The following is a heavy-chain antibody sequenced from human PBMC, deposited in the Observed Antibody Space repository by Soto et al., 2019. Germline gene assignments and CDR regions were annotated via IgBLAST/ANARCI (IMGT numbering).Heavy chain of an antibody. CDR3: ASQRAHIYDFWSGYYHSYFDY. CDR2: IYYSGST. Sequence: PSETLSLTCTVSGGSISSYYWSWIRQPPGKGLEWIGYIYYSGSTNYNPSLKSRVTISVDTSKNQFSLKLSSVTAADTAVYYCASQRAHIYDFWSGYYHSYFDYWGQGTLVTVSS. J-gene: IGHJ4*02. CDR1: GGSISSYY. D-gene: IGHD3-3*01. V-gene: IGHV4-59*08.